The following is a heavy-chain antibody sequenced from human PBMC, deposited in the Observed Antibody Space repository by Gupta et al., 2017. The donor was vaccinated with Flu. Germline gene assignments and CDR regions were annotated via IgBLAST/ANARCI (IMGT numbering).Heavy chain of an antibody. Sequence: QVQLVQSGAEVKKPGASVKVPCKASGYTFTGYYMHWVPQAPGQGLEWMGWINPNCGGTNYAQKFQGRVTMTRDTSISTAYMELSRLRADDTAVYDCARGSSSWHYYYYDGMDVWGQGTTVTVSS. CDR2: INPNCGGT. CDR1: GYTFTGYY. V-gene: IGHV1-2*02. CDR3: ARGSSSWHYYYYDGMDV. J-gene: IGHJ6*02. D-gene: IGHD6-13*01.